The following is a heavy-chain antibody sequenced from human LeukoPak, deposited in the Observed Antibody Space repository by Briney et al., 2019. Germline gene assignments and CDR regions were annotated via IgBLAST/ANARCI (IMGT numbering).Heavy chain of an antibody. V-gene: IGHV1-2*02. J-gene: IGHJ5*02. CDR2: INPDSGGT. CDR3: ARGWFGELFLRNWFDP. CDR1: GYTFTGYY. Sequence: ASVKVSCKASGYTFTGYYMHWVRQAPGQELEWMGWINPDSGGTNYAQKFQGRVTMTRDTSINTAYVELSRLTSDDTAVYYCARGWFGELFLRNWFDPWGQGTLVTVSS. D-gene: IGHD3-10*01.